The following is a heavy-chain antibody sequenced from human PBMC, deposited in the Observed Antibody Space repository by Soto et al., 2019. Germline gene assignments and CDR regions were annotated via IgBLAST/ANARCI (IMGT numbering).Heavy chain of an antibody. J-gene: IGHJ5*02. V-gene: IGHV3-74*01. D-gene: IGHD2-15*01. CDR3: ASGMFPHIAATGDNSFDP. Sequence: EVQLVESGGGLVQPGGSLRLSCAASGFTFSNYWMHWVRQVPGKGLLWVSRINSDGISTNYADSVKGLFTISRDNAKNPLYLQMHSLRAEDTAVYHWASGMFPHIAATGDNSFDPWGQGTLVTVSS. CDR1: GFTFSNYW. CDR2: INSDGIST.